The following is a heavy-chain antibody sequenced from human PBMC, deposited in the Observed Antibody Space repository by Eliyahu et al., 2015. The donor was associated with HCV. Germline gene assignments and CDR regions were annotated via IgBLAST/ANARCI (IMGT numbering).Heavy chain of an antibody. CDR2: ISGSSSYS. V-gene: IGHV3-11*05. D-gene: IGHD5-12*01. Sequence: QVQLVXSGGGLVKPGGSXXLSXAASGXXFSDYYMXWIRQAPGKGLEWVSYISGSSSYSRYADSVMGRFTISRDNAKYSLYLQMNSLRAEDTAVYYCARIYSAYDSYFDYWGQGTLVTVSS. J-gene: IGHJ4*02. CDR3: ARIYSAYDSYFDY. CDR1: GXXFSDYY.